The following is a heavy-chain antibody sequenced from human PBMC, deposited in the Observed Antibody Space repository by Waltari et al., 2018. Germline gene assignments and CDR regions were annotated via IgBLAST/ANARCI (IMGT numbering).Heavy chain of an antibody. CDR2: ISSSSSTR. CDR1: GFTFSSYS. D-gene: IGHD2-8*01. J-gene: IGHJ6*02. V-gene: IGHV3-48*01. CDR3: AGTKNGMDV. Sequence: EVQLAESGGGLVQPGGSLRLSCAASGFTFSSYSMNWVRQAPGKGLEWVSYISSSSSTRYYADSVKGRFTISRDKAKNSLYLQMNSLRAEDTAVYYCAGTKNGMDVWGQGTTVTVSS.